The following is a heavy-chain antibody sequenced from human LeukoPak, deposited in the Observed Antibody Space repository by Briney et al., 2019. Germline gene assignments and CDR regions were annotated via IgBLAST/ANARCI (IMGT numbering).Heavy chain of an antibody. CDR2: IYYSGST. V-gene: IGHV4-31*03. D-gene: IGHD6-13*01. CDR3: ARGKPVMAAANWFDP. Sequence: PSQTLSLTCTVSGGSISSGGYYWSWIRQHPGKGLEWIGYIYYSGSTYYNPSLKSRVTISVDTSRNQFSLKLSSVTAADTAVYYCARGKPVMAAANWFDPWGQGTLVTVSS. CDR1: GGSISSGGYY. J-gene: IGHJ5*02.